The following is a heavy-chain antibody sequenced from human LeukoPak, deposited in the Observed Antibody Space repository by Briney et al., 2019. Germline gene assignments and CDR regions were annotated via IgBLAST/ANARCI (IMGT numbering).Heavy chain of an antibody. CDR2: ISRNGGST. D-gene: IGHD6-19*01. V-gene: IGHV3-64*01. CDR1: GFSFSDYG. CDR3: ARDLRSGWKYYYYMDV. J-gene: IGHJ6*03. Sequence: GGSLRLSCAASGFSFSDYGMHWVRQAPGKELDYVSAISRNGGSTYYGSSVKGRFTISRDNSKNTLHLQMDSLRGEDMGVYYCARDLRSGWKYYYYMDVWGKGTTVTISS.